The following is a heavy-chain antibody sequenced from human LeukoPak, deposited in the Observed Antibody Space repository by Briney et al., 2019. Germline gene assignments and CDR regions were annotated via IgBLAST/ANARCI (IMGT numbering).Heavy chain of an antibody. V-gene: IGHV3-30*01. CDR3: ARDSPYYYGSGSSGPHYFDY. CDR2: ISYDGGNT. CDR1: GFTFSSYA. Sequence: PGGSLRLSCAASGFTFSSYAMHWVRQAPGKGLEWVALISYDGGNTYYADSVKGRFTISRDNSKNTLDLQLNSLRVEDTAVYYCARDSPYYYGSGSSGPHYFDYWGQGTLVTVSS. D-gene: IGHD3-10*01. J-gene: IGHJ4*02.